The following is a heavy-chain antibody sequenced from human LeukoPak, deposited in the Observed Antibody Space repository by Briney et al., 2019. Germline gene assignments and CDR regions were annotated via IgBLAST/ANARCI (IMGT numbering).Heavy chain of an antibody. CDR1: GVTFSSHA. Sequence: GGSLRLSCAASGVTFSSHAMSWVRQAPGKGLEWVSVISGSGGSTDYADSVKGRFTISRDNSKNTLYLQMNSLRADDTAVYYCAKDWGRYSSSWYYFDYWGQGTLVTVSS. D-gene: IGHD6-13*01. V-gene: IGHV3-23*01. J-gene: IGHJ4*02. CDR3: AKDWGRYSSSWYYFDY. CDR2: ISGSGGST.